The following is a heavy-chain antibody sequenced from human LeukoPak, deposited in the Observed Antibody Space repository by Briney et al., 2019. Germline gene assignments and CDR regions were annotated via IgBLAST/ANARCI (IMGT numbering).Heavy chain of an antibody. CDR1: GFTFSSYS. D-gene: IGHD5-18*01. Sequence: GGSLRLSCAASGFTFSSYSMNWVRQAPGKGLEWVSYISSSSSTIYYADSVKGRFTISRDNAKNSLYLQMNSLRAEDTAVYYCARQGDTAMVGNWGQGTLVTVSS. V-gene: IGHV3-48*01. J-gene: IGHJ4*02. CDR3: ARQGDTAMVGN. CDR2: ISSSSSTI.